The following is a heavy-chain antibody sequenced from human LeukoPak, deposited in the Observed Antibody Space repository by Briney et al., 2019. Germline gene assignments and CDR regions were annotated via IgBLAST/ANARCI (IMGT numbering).Heavy chain of an antibody. CDR3: ARQSTPHGNFDY. Sequence: GGSLRLSCAASGFTFSSYWMSWVRQPAGKGLEWVSALGTAGDTFYPGSVKGRFTISRDNAKKSLFLQMSSLRAEDTAIYYCARQSTPHGNFDYWGQGTLVTVSS. CDR2: LGTAGDT. V-gene: IGHV3-13*01. CDR1: GFTFSSYW. J-gene: IGHJ4*02. D-gene: IGHD5-24*01.